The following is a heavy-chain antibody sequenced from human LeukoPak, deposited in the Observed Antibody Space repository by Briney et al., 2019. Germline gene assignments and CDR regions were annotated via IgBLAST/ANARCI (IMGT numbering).Heavy chain of an antibody. Sequence: GGSLRLSCAASGFTFSSYGMSWVRQAPGKGPEWVSYISSSSIYIYYADSVKGRFTVSRDNAKNALFLHMNSMRAEDTAVYYCARILNYNYCSGGSCYSGPFDYWGQGTLVTVSS. J-gene: IGHJ4*02. V-gene: IGHV3-21*01. CDR3: ARILNYNYCSGGSCYSGPFDY. CDR2: ISSSSIYI. D-gene: IGHD2-15*01. CDR1: GFTFSSYG.